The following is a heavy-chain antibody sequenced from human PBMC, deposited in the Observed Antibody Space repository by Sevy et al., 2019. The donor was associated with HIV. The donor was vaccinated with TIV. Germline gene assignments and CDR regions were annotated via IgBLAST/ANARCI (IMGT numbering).Heavy chain of an antibody. D-gene: IGHD3-3*01. CDR2: ISSSGSTI. J-gene: IGHJ4*02. V-gene: IGHV3-11*01. Sequence: GGSLRLSCAASGFTFSDYYMSWIRQAPGKGLEWVSYISSSGSTIYYADSVKGRFTISRDNAKNSMYLQMNSLRAEDTAVYYCASGITIFGVVTPDYWGQGTLVTVSS. CDR3: ASGITIFGVVTPDY. CDR1: GFTFSDYY.